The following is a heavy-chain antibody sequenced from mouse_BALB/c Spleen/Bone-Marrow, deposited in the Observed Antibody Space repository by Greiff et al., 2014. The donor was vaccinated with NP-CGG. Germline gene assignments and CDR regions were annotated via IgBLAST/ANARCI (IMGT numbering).Heavy chain of an antibody. CDR2: ISSGGSYT. CDR3: ARQDYYGSSPHWYSDV. Sequence: DVMLVESXGGLVKPGGSLKLSCAASGFTFSSYAMSWVRQTPEKRLEWVATISSGGSYTYYADSVKGRLTISRDTAKNTLYLQMSSLRSEDTAIYYCARQDYYGSSPHWYSDVWGAGTTVTVSS. D-gene: IGHD1-1*01. V-gene: IGHV5-9-1*01. CDR1: GFTFSSYA. J-gene: IGHJ1*01.